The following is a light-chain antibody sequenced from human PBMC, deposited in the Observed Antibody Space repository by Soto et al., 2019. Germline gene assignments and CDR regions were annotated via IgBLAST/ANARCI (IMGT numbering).Light chain of an antibody. J-gene: IGKJ1*01. V-gene: IGKV1-39*01. Sequence: DIHMTQSRSSLSASVGDRVTITCRASQSISDYLNWYQQKPGKAPKLLIYAASSLQSGVPSRFSGSGSGPDFTLTISSLQPEDFATYYCQQSYSTPWTFGQGTKVDIK. CDR2: AAS. CDR3: QQSYSTPWT. CDR1: QSISDY.